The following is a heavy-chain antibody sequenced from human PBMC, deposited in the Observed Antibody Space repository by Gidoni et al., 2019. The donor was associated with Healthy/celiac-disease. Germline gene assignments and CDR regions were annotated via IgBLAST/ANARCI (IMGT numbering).Heavy chain of an antibody. CDR3: AKDGGRWLQPIDY. CDR2: ISGSRGST. V-gene: IGHV3-23*01. Sequence: EVQLLESGGGLVQPGGSLRLSCAASGFTFSSYAMSWVRQAPGKGLEWVSAISGSRGSTYYADSVKGRFTISRDNSKNTLYLQMNSLRAEDTAVYYCAKDGGRWLQPIDYWGQGTLVTVSS. J-gene: IGHJ4*02. D-gene: IGHD5-12*01. CDR1: GFTFSSYA.